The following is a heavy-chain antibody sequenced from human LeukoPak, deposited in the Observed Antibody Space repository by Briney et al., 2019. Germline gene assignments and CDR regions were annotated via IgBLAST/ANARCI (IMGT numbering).Heavy chain of an antibody. CDR1: GFTFSDYW. J-gene: IGHJ4*02. CDR3: AKDRLDSSGWSLTHY. Sequence: GGSLRLSCAASGFTFSDYWMNWVRQAPGMGLEWVANIRQDGSQKYYVDSVKGRFTISRDNSKNTLYLQMNSLRAEDTAVYYCAKDRLDSSGWSLTHYWGQGTLVTVSS. D-gene: IGHD6-19*01. V-gene: IGHV3-7*03. CDR2: IRQDGSQK.